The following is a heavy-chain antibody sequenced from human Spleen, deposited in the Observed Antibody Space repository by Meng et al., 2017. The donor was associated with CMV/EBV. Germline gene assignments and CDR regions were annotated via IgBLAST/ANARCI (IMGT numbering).Heavy chain of an antibody. V-gene: IGHV4-31*02. CDR2: IYYSGST. CDR1: SISSGGYY. D-gene: IGHD6-19*01. Sequence: SISSGGYYVSWIRQNPGKGLEWIGYIYYSGSTYYNPSLKSRVTISVDTSKNQFSLKLSSVTAADTAVYYCARDLRHSSGWYYGMGYWGQGTLVTVSS. J-gene: IGHJ4*02. CDR3: ARDLRHSSGWYYGMGY.